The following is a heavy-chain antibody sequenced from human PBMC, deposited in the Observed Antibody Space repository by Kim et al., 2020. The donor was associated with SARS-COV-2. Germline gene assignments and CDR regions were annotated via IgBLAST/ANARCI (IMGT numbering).Heavy chain of an antibody. Sequence: TNYTPSLKSRVTIPVDTTKNQSSLTLSSLTAADTAVYYWARGYWEAYFDYWGQGTLVTVSS. D-gene: IGHD1-26*01. CDR3: ARGYWEAYFDY. J-gene: IGHJ4*02. CDR2: T. V-gene: IGHV4-34*01.